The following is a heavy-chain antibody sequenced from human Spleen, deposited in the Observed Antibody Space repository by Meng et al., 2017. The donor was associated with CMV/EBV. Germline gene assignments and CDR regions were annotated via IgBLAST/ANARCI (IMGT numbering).Heavy chain of an antibody. Sequence: QGQLGQSGAEGKKPGASVKDSCKASGYTFTGYYMHWVRQAPGQGLEWMGWINPNSGGTNYAQKFQGRVTMTRDTSISTAYMELSRLRSDDTAVYYCATGIAAAGTPYYFDYWGQGTLVTVSS. J-gene: IGHJ4*02. CDR2: INPNSGGT. CDR3: ATGIAAAGTPYYFDY. D-gene: IGHD6-13*01. V-gene: IGHV1-2*02. CDR1: GYTFTGYY.